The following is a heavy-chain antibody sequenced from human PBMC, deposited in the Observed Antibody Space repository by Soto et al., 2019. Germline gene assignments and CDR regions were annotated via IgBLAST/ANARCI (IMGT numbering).Heavy chain of an antibody. J-gene: IGHJ4*02. CDR3: AKDHIAAAGPFREGFWV. CDR2: ISYDGSNK. V-gene: IGHV3-30*18. CDR1: GFTFSSYG. D-gene: IGHD6-13*01. Sequence: QVQLVESGGGVVKPGRSLRLSCAASGFTFSSYGMHWVRQAPGKGLEWVAVISYDGSNKYYADYVKGRFTISRENSQNTPYLQMNSLRAEDTAVYYCAKDHIAAAGPFREGFWVWGQGTLVTVS.